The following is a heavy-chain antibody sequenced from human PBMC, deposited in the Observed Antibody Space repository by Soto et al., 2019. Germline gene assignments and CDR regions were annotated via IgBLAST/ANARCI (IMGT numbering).Heavy chain of an antibody. CDR3: AGTRFSSSGPNIGQFDY. D-gene: IGHD6-19*01. CDR2: VYYSGST. CDR1: GGHLSAYY. J-gene: IGHJ4*02. V-gene: IGHV4-59*08. Sequence: PSETLSLTCNVSGGHLSAYYWSWIRQAPGTGLEWIGYVYYSGSTKYNPSLKSRVTISMDRPKNLFSLELSSVTAADTAMYFCAGTRFSSSGPNIGQFDYRGQGAQVTVSS.